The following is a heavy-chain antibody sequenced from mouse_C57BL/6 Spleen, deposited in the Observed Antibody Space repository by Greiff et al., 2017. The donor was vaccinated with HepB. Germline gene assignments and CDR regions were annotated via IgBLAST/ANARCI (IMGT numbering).Heavy chain of an antibody. CDR3: ARDYGYDVGDYFDY. CDR1: GFTFSSYA. CDR2: ISDGGSYT. J-gene: IGHJ2*01. Sequence: DVHLVESGGGLVKPGGSLKLSCAASGFTFSSYAMSWVRQTPEKRLEWVATISDGGSYTYYPDNVKGRFTISRDNAQNNLYLQMSHLKSEDTAMYYCARDYGYDVGDYFDYWGQGTTLTVSS. D-gene: IGHD2-2*01. V-gene: IGHV5-4*01.